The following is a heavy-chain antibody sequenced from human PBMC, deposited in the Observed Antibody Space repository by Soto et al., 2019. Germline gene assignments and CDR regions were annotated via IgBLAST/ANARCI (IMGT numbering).Heavy chain of an antibody. CDR2: ISGYNGDT. Sequence: QVLLVQSGADVQKPGASLKVSCKTSGYSFTTYAISWVRQAPGQGLEWMGYISGYNGDTNYAPRLQCRVTLTTDTSTTTAYMELRSLTSDDTAMYYCGRVGSASSPIDFWGQGTLVTVSS. CDR1: GYSFTTYA. J-gene: IGHJ4*02. CDR3: GRVGSASSPIDF. V-gene: IGHV1-18*01. D-gene: IGHD6-25*01.